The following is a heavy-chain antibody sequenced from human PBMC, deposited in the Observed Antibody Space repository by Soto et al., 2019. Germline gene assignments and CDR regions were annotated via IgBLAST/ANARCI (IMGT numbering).Heavy chain of an antibody. CDR3: TRGYYDFWSGYPAFAFDI. V-gene: IGHV4-61*01. J-gene: IGHJ3*02. Sequence: QVQLQESGPGLVKPSETLSLTCTVSGGSVSSGSYYWSWIRQPPGKGLEWIGYIYYSGSTNYNPSLKSRVTISVDTSKNQFSLKLSSVIAADTAVYYCTRGYYDFWSGYPAFAFDIWGQGTMVTVSS. D-gene: IGHD3-3*01. CDR1: GGSVSSGSYY. CDR2: IYYSGST.